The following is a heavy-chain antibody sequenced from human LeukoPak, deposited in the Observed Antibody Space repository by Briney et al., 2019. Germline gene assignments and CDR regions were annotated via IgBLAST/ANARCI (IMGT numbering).Heavy chain of an antibody. CDR1: GGSISSRNYY. Sequence: SETLSLTCTVSGGSISSRNYYWGWVRQSPGKGLEWIGSIYYSGNTYYNPSLRSRVTVSKDTSKNYFSLELSSVTAADTALYYCASDKGYSNNYFDYWGQGTLVTVSS. D-gene: IGHD6-13*01. V-gene: IGHV4-39*02. CDR3: ASDKGYSNNYFDY. CDR2: IYYSGNT. J-gene: IGHJ4*01.